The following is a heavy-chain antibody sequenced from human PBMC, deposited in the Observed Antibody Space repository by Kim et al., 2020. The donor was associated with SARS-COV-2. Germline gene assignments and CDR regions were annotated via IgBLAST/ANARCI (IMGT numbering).Heavy chain of an antibody. Sequence: GGSLRLSCAASGFTFHNYAMHWVRQAPGKGLEWVSVISGDGGGTHSADSVKGRFTISRDNSKNSLYLQMKSLRIEDTGLYYCAKDAPYSSTWYDAFDIWGPGTMVTVSS. V-gene: IGHV3-43*02. CDR3: AKDAPYSSTWYDAFDI. D-gene: IGHD6-13*01. CDR1: GFTFHNYA. CDR2: ISGDGGGT. J-gene: IGHJ3*02.